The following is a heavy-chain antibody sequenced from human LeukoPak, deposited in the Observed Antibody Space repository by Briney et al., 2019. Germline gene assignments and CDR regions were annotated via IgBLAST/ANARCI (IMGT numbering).Heavy chain of an antibody. CDR3: ARDFPDCTNGVCYIDY. D-gene: IGHD2-8*01. Sequence: GGSLRLSCAASGFTFNTYSMNWVRQAPGKGLEWVSSISTTGSDIYYADSVKGRVTISRDNAKNSLYLQMHSLRAEDTAVYYCARDFPDCTNGVCYIDYWGQGTLVTVSS. CDR1: GFTFNTYS. CDR2: ISTTGSDI. V-gene: IGHV3-21*01. J-gene: IGHJ4*02.